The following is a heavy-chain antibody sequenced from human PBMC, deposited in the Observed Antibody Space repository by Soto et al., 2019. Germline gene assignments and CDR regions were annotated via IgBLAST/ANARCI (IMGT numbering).Heavy chain of an antibody. CDR2: ISWDGGST. D-gene: IGHD4-17*01. CDR1: GFTFDDYT. J-gene: IGHJ6*02. Sequence: HPGGSLRLSCAASGFTFDDYTMHWVRQAPGKGLEWVSLISWDGGSTYYAGSVKGRFTISRDNSKNSLYLQMNSLRTEDTALYYCAKDIDYGGNTYYYYGMDVWGQGTTVTVS. V-gene: IGHV3-43*01. CDR3: AKDIDYGGNTYYYYGMDV.